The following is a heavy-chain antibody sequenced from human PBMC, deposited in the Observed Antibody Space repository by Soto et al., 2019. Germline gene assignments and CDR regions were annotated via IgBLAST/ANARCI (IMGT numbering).Heavy chain of an antibody. D-gene: IGHD3-22*01. CDR1: GGTFSSYA. J-gene: IGHJ5*02. CDR3: ARDRGPSSGYYPYWFDP. V-gene: IGHV1-69*12. Sequence: QVQLVQSGAEVKKPGSSVKVSCKASGGTFSSYAISWVRQAPGQGLEWMGEIIPIFGTANYAQKFQGRVTMTADESTSTAYMELSSLGSEDTSVYDCARDRGPSSGYYPYWFDPWGQGTLVTVSS. CDR2: IIPIFGTA.